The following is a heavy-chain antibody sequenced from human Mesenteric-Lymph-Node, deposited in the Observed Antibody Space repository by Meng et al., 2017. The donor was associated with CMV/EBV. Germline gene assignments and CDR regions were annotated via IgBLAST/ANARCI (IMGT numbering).Heavy chain of an antibody. CDR1: GYTFTGYY. Sequence: ASVKVSCKASGYTFTGYYMHWVRQAPGQGLEWMGWINPNSGGTNYAQKFQGRVTMTTDTSTSTSYMELKSLRSDDTAVYYCARDLRRIRSSRYAYADYWGQGTLVTVSS. J-gene: IGHJ4*02. D-gene: IGHD6-6*01. CDR2: INPNSGGT. V-gene: IGHV1-2*02. CDR3: ARDLRRIRSSRYAYADY.